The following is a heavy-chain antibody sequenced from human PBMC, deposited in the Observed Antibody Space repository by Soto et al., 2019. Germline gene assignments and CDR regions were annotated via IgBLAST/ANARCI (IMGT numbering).Heavy chain of an antibody. D-gene: IGHD4-17*01. J-gene: IGHJ4*02. V-gene: IGHV3-30*03. CDR3: AVTTVVTRLSY. Sequence: GGSLRLSCAASGFTFSSYGMHWVRQAPGKGLEWVAVISYDGSNKYYADSVKGRFTISRDNSKNTLYLQMNSLRSDDTAVYYCAVTTVVTRLSYWGQGTLVTVSS. CDR1: GFTFSSYG. CDR2: ISYDGSNK.